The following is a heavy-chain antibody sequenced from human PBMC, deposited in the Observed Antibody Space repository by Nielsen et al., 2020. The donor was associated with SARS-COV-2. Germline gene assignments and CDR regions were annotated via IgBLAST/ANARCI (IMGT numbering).Heavy chain of an antibody. CDR1: GFTFNSYG. Sequence: GSLRLSCAASGFTFNSYGMNWVRQAPRKGLEWISYISDDNTIFYADSVKGRFTISRDNAKNSLYLQMNSLRDEDTAVYYCARDLELLTNYYVLDYWGQGTLVTVSS. V-gene: IGHV3-48*02. CDR2: ISDDNTI. D-gene: IGHD3-9*01. CDR3: ARDLELLTNYYVLDY. J-gene: IGHJ4*02.